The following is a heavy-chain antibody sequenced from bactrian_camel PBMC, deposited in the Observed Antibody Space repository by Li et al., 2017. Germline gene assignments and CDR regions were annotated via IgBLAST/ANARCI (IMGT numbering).Heavy chain of an antibody. Sequence: HVQLVESGGGSVQAGGSLRLSCRASGNTTSGYCMGWFRQAPGKEREGIASISKDDVPTYATSVQGRFRISKDTAKNTLDLQMDSLTPEDTAMYYCGTNKYCRGSACCNSDFSHWGQGT. J-gene: IGHJ4*01. CDR1: GNTTSGYC. D-gene: IGHD2*01. CDR2: ISKDDVP. V-gene: IGHV3S68*01. CDR3: GTNKYCRGSACCNSDFSH.